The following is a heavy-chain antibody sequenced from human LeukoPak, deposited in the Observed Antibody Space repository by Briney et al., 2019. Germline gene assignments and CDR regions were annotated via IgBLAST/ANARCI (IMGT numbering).Heavy chain of an antibody. CDR2: IYTSGGT. Sequence: WETLSLTCTVSGGSISSYYWSWVRQPPGKGLEWIGRIYTSGGTTYNPYPTRGVTISVDTSKNQFSLKLSSVTAADTAVYYCARDLDYGDYGSAFDYWGRGTLVTVSS. CDR3: ARDLDYGDYGSAFDY. V-gene: IGHV4-4*07. CDR1: GGSISSYY. J-gene: IGHJ4*02. D-gene: IGHD4-17*01.